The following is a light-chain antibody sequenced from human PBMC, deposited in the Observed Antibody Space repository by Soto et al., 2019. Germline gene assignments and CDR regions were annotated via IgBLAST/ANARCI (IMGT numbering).Light chain of an antibody. CDR3: SSYTAGGTI. CDR1: SSDFGGYNY. CDR2: EVS. Sequence: QSALTQPASVSGSPGQSITVSCTGSSSDFGGYNYVSWYQQHPGEAPKLMIYEVSNRPSGVSNRFSGSKSGNTASLTISGLQAEDEADYYCSSYTAGGTIFGTGTKLTVL. J-gene: IGLJ1*01. V-gene: IGLV2-14*01.